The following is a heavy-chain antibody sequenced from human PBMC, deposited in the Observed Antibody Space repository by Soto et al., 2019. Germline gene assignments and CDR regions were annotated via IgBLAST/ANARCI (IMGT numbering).Heavy chain of an antibody. V-gene: IGHV4-39*01. J-gene: IGHJ5*02. CDR2: IYYSGST. CDR1: SGSISSSSYY. Sequence: QLQLQESGPGLVKPSETLSLSCTVSSGSISSSSYYWGWIREPPGKGLEWIGSIYYSGSTYYNPSLKSRVTISVDTSKNQFSLKLSSVTAADTAVYYCARQPFYGSGSPWGQGTLVTVSS. CDR3: ARQPFYGSGSP. D-gene: IGHD3-10*01.